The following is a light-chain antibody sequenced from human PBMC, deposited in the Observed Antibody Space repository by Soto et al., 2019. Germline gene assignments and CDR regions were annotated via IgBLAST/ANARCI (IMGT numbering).Light chain of an antibody. J-gene: IGKJ5*01. V-gene: IGKV3-11*01. CDR1: QSIHTS. CDR3: QQRNVWPPIT. Sequence: VLTQSPATLSLSPGERATLSCRASQSIHTSLAWYQQKSGKPPRLVIYDSTLRSNDVPDRFGGSRSGTELNLTNNRLEPEDFAVYYCQQRNVWPPITFGQGTRLEIK. CDR2: DST.